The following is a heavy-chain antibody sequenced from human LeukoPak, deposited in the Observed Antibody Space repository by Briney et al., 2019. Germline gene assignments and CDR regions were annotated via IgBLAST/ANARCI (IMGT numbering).Heavy chain of an antibody. J-gene: IGHJ4*01. V-gene: IGHV4-34*01. Sequence: SETLSLTCAVYGVSVSDLLWNWIRQPPGKGLEWIGEINHTGATNYNPSLKSRVTISVDTSKNQLSLKLTSVTAADTAVYYCASSYSSRWYYFEHWGHGNVVTVSS. CDR3: ASSYSSRWYYFEH. CDR1: GVSVSDLL. D-gene: IGHD6-13*01. CDR2: INHTGAT.